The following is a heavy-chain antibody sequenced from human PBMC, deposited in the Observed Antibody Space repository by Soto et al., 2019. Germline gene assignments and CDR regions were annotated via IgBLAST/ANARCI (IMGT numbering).Heavy chain of an antibody. CDR3: ARDLSWGSNWYYYMDG. D-gene: IGHD7-27*01. V-gene: IGHV3-48*01. J-gene: IGHJ6*03. Sequence: EVQLVESGGGLVQPGGSLRLSCATSGFILSDCAMNWVRQAPGKGLEWVSDISSSSSVIDYADSVKGRFTVSRDNARNSLYLQMNSLRAEDTAVYYCARDLSWGSNWYYYMDGWGKGTTVTVSS. CDR2: ISSSSSVI. CDR1: GFILSDCA.